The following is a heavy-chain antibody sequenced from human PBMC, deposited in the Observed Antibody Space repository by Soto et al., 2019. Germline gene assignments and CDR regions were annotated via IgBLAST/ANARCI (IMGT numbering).Heavy chain of an antibody. J-gene: IGHJ3*02. Sequence: EVQLVESGGGLVQPGRSLRLSCAASGFTFDDYAMHWVRQAPGKGLEWVSGISWNSGSIGYADSVKGRFTISRDNAKNSLYLQMNSLSAEDTALYYCAKDICSRRDYASAFDIWGQGTMVTVSS. V-gene: IGHV3-9*01. CDR3: AKDICSRRDYASAFDI. D-gene: IGHD4-17*01. CDR1: GFTFDDYA. CDR2: ISWNSGSI.